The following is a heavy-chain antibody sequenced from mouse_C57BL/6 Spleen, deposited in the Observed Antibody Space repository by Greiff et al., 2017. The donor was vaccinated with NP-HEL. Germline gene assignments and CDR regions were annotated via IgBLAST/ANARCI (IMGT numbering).Heavy chain of an antibody. J-gene: IGHJ1*03. V-gene: IGHV5-6*02. Sequence: DVKLVESGGDLVKPGGSLKLSCAASGFTFSSYGMSWVRQTPDKRLEWVATISSGGSYTYYPDSVKGRFTISRDNAKNTLYLQMSSLKSEDTAMYYCARRSTVVATYWYFDVWGTVTTVTVSS. D-gene: IGHD1-1*01. CDR2: ISSGGSYT. CDR1: GFTFSSYG. CDR3: ARRSTVVATYWYFDV.